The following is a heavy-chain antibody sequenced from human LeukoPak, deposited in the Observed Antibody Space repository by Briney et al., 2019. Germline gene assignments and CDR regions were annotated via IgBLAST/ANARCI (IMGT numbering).Heavy chain of an antibody. V-gene: IGHV4-59*08. J-gene: IGHJ5*01. CDR1: GDSFSNYY. D-gene: IGHD2-2*01. Sequence: SETLSLTCSVSGDSFSNYYWTWIRQRPGKGLEWVGYVYYSGSTNYNPSLKTRLHLSVDTSKNRFSLKLSSVTAADAAVYYCASSPRLTTSWFLFDSWGHGTLVTVSS. CDR2: VYYSGST. CDR3: ASSPRLTTSWFLFDS.